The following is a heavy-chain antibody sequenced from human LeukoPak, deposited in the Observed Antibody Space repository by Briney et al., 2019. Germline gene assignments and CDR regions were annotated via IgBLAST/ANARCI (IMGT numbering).Heavy chain of an antibody. J-gene: IGHJ3*02. D-gene: IGHD3-3*01. CDR2: INSDGSST. CDR3: ARHDGVQFWSGYYNKGANASDI. CDR1: GFTFSSYW. V-gene: IGHV3-74*01. Sequence: GGSLRLSCAASGFTFSSYWMHWVRQAPGKGLVWVSRINSDGSSTSYADSVKGRFTISRDNAKNTLYLQMNSLRAEDTAVYYCARHDGVQFWSGYYNKGANASDIWGQGTMVTVSS.